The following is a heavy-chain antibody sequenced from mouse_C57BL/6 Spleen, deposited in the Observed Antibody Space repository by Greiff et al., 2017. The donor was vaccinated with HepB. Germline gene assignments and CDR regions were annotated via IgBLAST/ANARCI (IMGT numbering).Heavy chain of an antibody. CDR3: ARSDDYPRFDY. J-gene: IGHJ2*01. V-gene: IGHV1-7*01. CDR2: INPSSGYT. CDR1: GYTFTSYW. Sequence: VKLMESGAELAKPGASVKLSCKASGYTFTSYWMHWVKQRPGQGLEWIGYINPSSGYTKYNQKFKDKAPLTADKSSSTAYMQLSSLTYEDSAVYYCARSDDYPRFDYWGQGTTLTVSS. D-gene: IGHD2-4*01.